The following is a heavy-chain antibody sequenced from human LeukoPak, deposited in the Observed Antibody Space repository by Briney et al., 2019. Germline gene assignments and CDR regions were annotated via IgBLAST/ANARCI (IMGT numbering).Heavy chain of an antibody. Sequence: PGRSLRLSCAASGFTFSSYWMPWVRQAPGKGLVWVSRINSDGSSTSYADSVRGRFTISRDNAKNTLYLQMNSLRAEDTAVYYCARRVGEGIAAAGPFDPWGQGTLVTVSS. D-gene: IGHD6-13*01. CDR1: GFTFSSYW. J-gene: IGHJ5*02. CDR2: INSDGSST. CDR3: ARRVGEGIAAAGPFDP. V-gene: IGHV3-74*01.